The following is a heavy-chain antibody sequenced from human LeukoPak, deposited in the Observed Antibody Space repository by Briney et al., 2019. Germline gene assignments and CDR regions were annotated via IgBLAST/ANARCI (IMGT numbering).Heavy chain of an antibody. Sequence: ASVKVSCKASGYTFTSYDINWVRQATGQGLEWMGWMNPNSGNTGYAQKFQGRVTITRNTSISTAYMKLSSLRSEDTAVYYCARGDYSGSYLFYYYYYYMDVWGKGTTVTVSS. CDR2: MNPNSGNT. CDR3: ARGDYSGSYLFYYYYYYMDV. D-gene: IGHD1-26*01. J-gene: IGHJ6*03. CDR1: GYTFTSYD. V-gene: IGHV1-8*03.